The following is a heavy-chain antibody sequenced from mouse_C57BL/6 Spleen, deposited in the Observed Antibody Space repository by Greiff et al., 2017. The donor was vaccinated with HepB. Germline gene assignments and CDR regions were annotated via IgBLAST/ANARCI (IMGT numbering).Heavy chain of an antibody. CDR2: ISDGGSYT. CDR3: ARGLGRGGYYFDY. J-gene: IGHJ2*01. CDR1: GFTFSSYA. Sequence: DVKLVESGGGLVKPEGSLKLSCAASGFTFSSYAMSWVRQTPEKRLEWVATISDGGSYTYYPDNVKGRFTISRDNAKNNLYLQMSHLKSEDTAMYYCARGLGRGGYYFDYWGQGTTLTVSS. D-gene: IGHD4-1*01. V-gene: IGHV5-4*03.